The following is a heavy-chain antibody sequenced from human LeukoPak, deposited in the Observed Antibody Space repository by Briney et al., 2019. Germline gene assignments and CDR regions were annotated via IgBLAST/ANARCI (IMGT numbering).Heavy chain of an antibody. V-gene: IGHV3-21*01. CDR2: IRSSSNYI. J-gene: IGHJ4*02. CDR3: ATSSYGLY. Sequence: GGSLRLSCAASGFSFSSYDMMWVRQAPGQGLEWVSSIRSSSNYIYYPDSVKGRFTISRDNAKNSLYLQMNSLRAEDTAVYYCATSSYGLYWGQGTLVTVSS. CDR1: GFSFSSYD. D-gene: IGHD3-16*01.